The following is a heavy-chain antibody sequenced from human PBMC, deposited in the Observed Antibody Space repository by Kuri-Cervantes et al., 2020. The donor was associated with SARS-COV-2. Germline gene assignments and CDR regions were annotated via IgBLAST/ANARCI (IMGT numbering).Heavy chain of an antibody. CDR2: INHSGST. J-gene: IGHJ4*02. CDR1: GGSFSGYY. Sequence: ESLKISCAVYGGSFSGYYWSWIRQPPGKGLEWIGEINHSGSTNYNPSLKSRVTISVDTSKNQFSLKLSSVTAADTAVYYCASTMTTVTYPSWYFDYWGRGTLVTVSS. CDR3: ASTMTTVTYPSWYFDY. D-gene: IGHD4-11*01. V-gene: IGHV4-34*01.